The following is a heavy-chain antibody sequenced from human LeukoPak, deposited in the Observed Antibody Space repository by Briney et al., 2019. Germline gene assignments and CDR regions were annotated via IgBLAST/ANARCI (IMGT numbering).Heavy chain of an antibody. J-gene: IGHJ6*03. Sequence: GGSLRLSCAASGFTFSSYGMHWVRQAPGKGLEWVAVISYDGSNKYYADSVKGRFTISRDNSKNTLYLQMNSLRAEDTAVYYCAKSGSQRRTYYCYMDVWGKGTTVTVSS. CDR3: AKSGSQRRTYYCYMDV. V-gene: IGHV3-30*18. D-gene: IGHD3-10*01. CDR1: GFTFSSYG. CDR2: ISYDGSNK.